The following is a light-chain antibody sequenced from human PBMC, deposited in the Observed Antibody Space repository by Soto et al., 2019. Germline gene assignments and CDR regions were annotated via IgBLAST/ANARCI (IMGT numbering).Light chain of an antibody. CDR3: QQSFSIPYT. V-gene: IGKV1-39*01. J-gene: IGKJ2*01. CDR1: QSISSY. CDR2: AAS. Sequence: DIQMTQSPSSLPASVGDRVTITCRASQSISSYLNWYQQKPGKAPKLLIYAASSLQSGVSSRFSGSGSGTDFTLTISSLQPEDFATYYCQQSFSIPYTFSQGTKLEIK.